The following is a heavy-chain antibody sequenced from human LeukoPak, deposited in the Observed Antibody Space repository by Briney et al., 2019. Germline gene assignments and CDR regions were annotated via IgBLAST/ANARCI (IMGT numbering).Heavy chain of an antibody. D-gene: IGHD4-23*01. CDR2: IYWDDDK. CDR3: ACTLRIADYGGNWDRVLFDH. CDR1: GFSFSTAGIG. Sequence: SGPTLVNPTQTLTLTCTFSGFSFSTAGIGVGWIRQPPGKALEWLALIYWDDDKFYRPSLRSRLTITKDTSKNHVVLTMTNMDPADSATYYCACTLRIADYGGNWDRVLFDHWGQGTLVTVSS. V-gene: IGHV2-5*02. J-gene: IGHJ4*02.